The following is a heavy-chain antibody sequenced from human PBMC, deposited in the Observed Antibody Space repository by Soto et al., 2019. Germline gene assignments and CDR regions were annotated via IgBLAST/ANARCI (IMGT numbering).Heavy chain of an antibody. Sequence: GGSLRLSCVASGFNFSAYYMTWIRQAPGKGLEWVSYIGSSGSPIYHADSVKGRFTISRDNAKNSLFLQMNSLRAEDTAVYYCARESSSTSANWFDPWGQGTLVTVSS. CDR2: IGSSGSPI. V-gene: IGHV3-11*01. D-gene: IGHD2-2*01. J-gene: IGHJ5*02. CDR1: GFNFSAYY. CDR3: ARESSSTSANWFDP.